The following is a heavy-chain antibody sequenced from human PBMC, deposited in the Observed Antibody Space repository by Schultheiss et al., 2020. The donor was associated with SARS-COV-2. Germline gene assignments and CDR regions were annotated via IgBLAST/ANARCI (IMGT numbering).Heavy chain of an antibody. V-gene: IGHV4-59*01. Sequence: SETLSLTCSVSGSSITGFFWTWIRQPPGKGLDPIGKIYFTGITKYNPSLKSRVTITIDTSKNQFSLKLGSVTAADTAVYFCARATRVESLFSVRGGSFDFWGRGALVNVAS. J-gene: IGHJ4*02. D-gene: IGHD5-24*01. CDR2: IYFTGIT. CDR1: GSSITGFF. CDR3: ARATRVESLFSVRGGSFDF.